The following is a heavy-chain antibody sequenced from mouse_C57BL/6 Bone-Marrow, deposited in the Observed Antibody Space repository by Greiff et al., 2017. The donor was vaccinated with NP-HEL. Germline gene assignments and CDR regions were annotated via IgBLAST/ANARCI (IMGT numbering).Heavy chain of an antibody. V-gene: IGHV1-81*01. D-gene: IGHD1-1*01. CDR3: ARLHYDGSSYYAMDY. Sequence: VQLQQSGAELARPGASVKLSCKASGYTFTSYGISWVKQRTGQGLEWIGEIYPRSGNTYYNEKFKGKATLTADKSSSTAYMELRSLTSEDSAVYFCARLHYDGSSYYAMDYWGQGTSVTVSS. CDR1: GYTFTSYG. CDR2: IYPRSGNT. J-gene: IGHJ4*01.